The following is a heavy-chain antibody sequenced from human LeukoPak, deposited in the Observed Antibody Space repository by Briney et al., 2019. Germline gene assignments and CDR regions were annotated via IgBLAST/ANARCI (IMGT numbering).Heavy chain of an antibody. D-gene: IGHD2-8*01. CDR3: ARYVMGLDF. CDR2: IHPGRGDT. V-gene: IGHV1-2*02. J-gene: IGHJ4*02. Sequence: ASVKVSCKALGYTFTDHYFHWLRQAPGQGLEWMGWIHPGRGDTNYAQKFQGRVTMTRDTSISTAYMELSRLRSDDTAVYYCARYVMGLDFWGQGTLVTVSS. CDR1: GYTFTDHY.